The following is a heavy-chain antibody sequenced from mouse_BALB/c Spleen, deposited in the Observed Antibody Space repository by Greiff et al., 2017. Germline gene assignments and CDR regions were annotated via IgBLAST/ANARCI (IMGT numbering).Heavy chain of an antibody. Sequence: QVQLQQSGAELARPGASVKLSCKASGYTFTDYYINWVKQRTGQGLEWIGGIYPGSGNTYYNEKFKGKATLTADKSSSTAYMQLSSLTSEDSAVYFCAYAPSHDYFDYWGQGTTLTVSS. CDR3: AYAPSHDYFDY. V-gene: IGHV1-76*01. D-gene: IGHD2-3*01. CDR2: IYPGSGNT. J-gene: IGHJ2*01. CDR1: GYTFTDYY.